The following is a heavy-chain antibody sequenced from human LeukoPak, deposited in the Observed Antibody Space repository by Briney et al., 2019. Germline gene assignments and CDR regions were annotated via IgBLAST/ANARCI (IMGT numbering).Heavy chain of an antibody. J-gene: IGHJ4*02. CDR1: GFTFSSYS. Sequence: GGSLRLSCAASGFTFSSYSMNWVRQAPGKGLEWVSSISSSSSYIYYADSVKGRFTISRDNAKNSLYLQMNSLRAEDTAVYYCAGDAPGYSSVGGLDYWGQGTLVTVSS. CDR3: AGDAPGYSSVGGLDY. D-gene: IGHD6-19*01. CDR2: ISSSSSYI. V-gene: IGHV3-21*01.